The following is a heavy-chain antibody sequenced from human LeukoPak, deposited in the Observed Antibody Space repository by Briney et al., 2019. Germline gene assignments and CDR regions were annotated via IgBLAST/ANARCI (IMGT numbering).Heavy chain of an antibody. CDR3: AKGGGTGYSSSWYSN. D-gene: IGHD6-13*01. CDR1: GFTFSNYG. CDR2: ISFDESNR. J-gene: IGHJ4*02. V-gene: IGHV3-30*18. Sequence: GGSLRLSCAASGFTFSNYGMHWVRQAPGKGLEWVAVISFDESNRYYADSVKGRFTLSRDNSKNTLYLQMNSLRVEDTAMYYCAKGGGTGYSSSWYSNWGQGTLVTVSS.